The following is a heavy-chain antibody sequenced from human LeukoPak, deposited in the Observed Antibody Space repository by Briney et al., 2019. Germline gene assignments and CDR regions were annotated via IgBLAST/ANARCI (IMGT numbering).Heavy chain of an antibody. CDR3: AKDEGYYDSSGFFDY. V-gene: IGHV3-30*18. Sequence: GGSLRLSCAASGFTFSGHGMHWVRQAPGKGLEWVAVISYDGSNKYYADSVKGRFTISRDNSKNTLYLQMNSLRAEDTAVYYCAKDEGYYDSSGFFDYWGQGTLVTVSS. D-gene: IGHD3-22*01. CDR1: GFTFSGHG. J-gene: IGHJ4*02. CDR2: ISYDGSNK.